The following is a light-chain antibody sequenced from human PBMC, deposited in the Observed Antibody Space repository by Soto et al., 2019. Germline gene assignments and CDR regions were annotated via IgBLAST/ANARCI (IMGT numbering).Light chain of an antibody. Sequence: DIHVTQSPSSLSASVGDRVTITCRASQAISSWLARYQQKPGKAPKLLIYAASSLQSGVPSRFSGSGSGTDFTLTISSLQPEDFATYYCQQANSFPHTFGQGTRLEI. CDR1: QAISSW. CDR2: AAS. J-gene: IGKJ5*01. CDR3: QQANSFPHT. V-gene: IGKV1-12*01.